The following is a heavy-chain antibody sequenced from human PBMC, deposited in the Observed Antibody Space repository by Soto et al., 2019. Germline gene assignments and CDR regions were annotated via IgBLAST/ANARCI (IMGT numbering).Heavy chain of an antibody. Sequence: SETLSLTCTVSGGSMRNVYWSWIRQPPGKRLEWIGFIFHSGNAKYNPSLKSRVTISIDTSKGQFSLSLDSVTAADTAVYFCARAHAPTLPFDYWGLGTLVTVSS. CDR1: GGSMRNVY. J-gene: IGHJ4*01. CDR2: IFHSGNA. D-gene: IGHD2-15*01. CDR3: ARAHAPTLPFDY. V-gene: IGHV4-59*01.